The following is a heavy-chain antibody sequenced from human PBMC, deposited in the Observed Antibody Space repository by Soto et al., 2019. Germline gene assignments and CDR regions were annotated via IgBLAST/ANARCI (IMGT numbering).Heavy chain of an antibody. CDR1: GFTFSSYS. CDR3: ARGYCSGGSCDFYYYYYYMDV. V-gene: IGHV3-48*01. D-gene: IGHD2-15*01. J-gene: IGHJ6*03. Sequence: GGSLRLSCAASGFTFSSYSMNWVRQAPGKGLEWVSYISSSSSTIYYADSVKGRFTISRDNAKNSLYLQMNSLRAEDTAVYYCARGYCSGGSCDFYYYYYYMDVWGKGTTVTVSS. CDR2: ISSSSSTI.